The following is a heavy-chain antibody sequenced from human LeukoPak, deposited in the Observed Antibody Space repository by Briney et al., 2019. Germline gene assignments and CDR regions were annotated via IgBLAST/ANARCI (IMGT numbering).Heavy chain of an antibody. D-gene: IGHD3-16*02. CDR1: GYSISSGYY. CDR2: IYHSGST. J-gene: IGHJ4*02. V-gene: IGHV4-38-2*02. CDR3: ASSNYDYVWGSYRFDY. Sequence: SETLSLTCTVSGYSISSGYYWGWIRQPPGKGLEWIGSIYHSGSTYYNPSLKSRVTISVDTSKNQFSLKLSSVTAADTAVYYCASSNYDYVWGSYRFDYWGQGTLVTVSS.